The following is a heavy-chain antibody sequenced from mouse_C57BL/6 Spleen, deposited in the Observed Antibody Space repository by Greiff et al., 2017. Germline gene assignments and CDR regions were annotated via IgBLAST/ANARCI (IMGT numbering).Heavy chain of an antibody. D-gene: IGHD2-4*01. CDR2: IDPSDSYT. CDR1: GYTFTSYW. J-gene: IGHJ2*01. V-gene: IGHV1-59*01. CDR3: ARDYRYYFDY. Sequence: QVQLKQPGAELVRPGTSVKLSCKASGYTFTSYWMHWVKQRPGQGLEWIGVIDPSDSYTNYSQKFKGKATLTVDTSSSTAYMQLSSLTSEDSAVYYCARDYRYYFDYWGQGTTLTVSS.